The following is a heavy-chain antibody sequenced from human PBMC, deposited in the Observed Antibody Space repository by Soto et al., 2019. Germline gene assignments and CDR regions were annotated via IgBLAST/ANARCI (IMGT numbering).Heavy chain of an antibody. CDR2: INPSGGST. D-gene: IGHD6-19*01. CDR3: ARGGGSGSYGVGGMDV. Sequence: QVQLVKSGAEVKKPGASVKVSCKASGYTFTSYNMHWVRQAPGQGLEWMGIINPSGGSTSYAQKFQGRVTMTRDTSTSSVFMELSSLRSEDTAVYYCARGGGSGSYGVGGMDVWCQGTTLTVSS. CDR1: GYTFTSYN. V-gene: IGHV1-46*01. J-gene: IGHJ6*02.